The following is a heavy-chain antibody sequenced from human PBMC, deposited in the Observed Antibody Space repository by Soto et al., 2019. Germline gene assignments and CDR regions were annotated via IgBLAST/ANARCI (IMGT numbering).Heavy chain of an antibody. V-gene: IGHV3-48*02. Sequence: PGGSLRLSCAASGFTFSSYSMNWVRQAPGKGLEWVSYISSSSSTIYYADSVKGRFTISRDNAKNSLYLQMNSLRDEDTAVYYCARDSPTKAGYYFDYWGQGTLVTVSS. CDR1: GFTFSSYS. D-gene: IGHD2-2*01. CDR2: ISSSSSTI. CDR3: ARDSPTKAGYYFDY. J-gene: IGHJ4*02.